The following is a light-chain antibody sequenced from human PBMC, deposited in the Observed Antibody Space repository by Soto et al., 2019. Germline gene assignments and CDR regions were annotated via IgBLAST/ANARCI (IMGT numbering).Light chain of an antibody. V-gene: IGLV2-14*01. Sequence: QSALTQPASVSGSPGQSITISCTGTASDIGNYNYVSWYQVHPGKAPKLLIYGVSNRPSRVSNRFSGSKSGNAASLTISGLQAEDEVDYYCYSYSAYTALWVFGGGTKLTVL. CDR1: ASDIGNYNY. CDR2: GVS. CDR3: YSYSAYTALWV. J-gene: IGLJ3*02.